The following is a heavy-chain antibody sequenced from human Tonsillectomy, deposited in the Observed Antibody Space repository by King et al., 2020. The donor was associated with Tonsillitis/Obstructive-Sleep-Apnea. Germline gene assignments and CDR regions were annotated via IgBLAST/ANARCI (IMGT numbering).Heavy chain of an antibody. Sequence: VQLVESGAEVKKPGASVKVSCKASGYTFTGYYMHWVRQAPGQGLEWMGWINPNSGGTNYAQKFQGWVTMTRDTPISTAYMELSRLRSDDTAVYYCARAPLRTDYYYYYMDVWGKGTTVTVSS. CDR2: INPNSGGT. V-gene: IGHV1-2*04. J-gene: IGHJ6*03. CDR1: GYTFTGYY. CDR3: ARAPLRTDYYYYYMDV. D-gene: IGHD4-17*01.